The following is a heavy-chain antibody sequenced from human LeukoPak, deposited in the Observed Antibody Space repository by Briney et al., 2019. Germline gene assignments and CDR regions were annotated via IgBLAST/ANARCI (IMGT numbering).Heavy chain of an antibody. D-gene: IGHD2-15*01. V-gene: IGHV3-30-3*01. CDR2: ISYDGSNK. Sequence: PGGSLRLSCAASGFTFSSYAMHWVRQAPGKGLEWVAVISYDGSNKYYADSVKGRFTISRDNSKNTLYLQMNSLRAEDTAVYYCARAGDLVVVVAATPKPLDYWGQGTLVTVSS. J-gene: IGHJ4*02. CDR3: ARAGDLVVVVAATPKPLDY. CDR1: GFTFSSYA.